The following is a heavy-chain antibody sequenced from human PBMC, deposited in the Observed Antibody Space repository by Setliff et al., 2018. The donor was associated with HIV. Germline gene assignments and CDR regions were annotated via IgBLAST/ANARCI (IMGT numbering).Heavy chain of an antibody. D-gene: IGHD4-17*01. Sequence: PSETLSLTCTVSGYSISSGYYWGWIRQPPGKGLEWIGSMYHSGTAFHNPSLKSRVTISVDTSKKRFSLKLSSVTAADTAVYYCTRHAPGSDYGDAYYFDYWGQGRLVTVS. CDR2: MYHSGTA. J-gene: IGHJ4*02. CDR1: GYSISSGYY. CDR3: TRHAPGSDYGDAYYFDY. V-gene: IGHV4-38-2*02.